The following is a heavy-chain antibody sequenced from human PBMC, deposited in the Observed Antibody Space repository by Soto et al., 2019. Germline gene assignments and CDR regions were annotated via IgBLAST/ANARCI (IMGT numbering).Heavy chain of an antibody. J-gene: IGHJ4*02. CDR2: ISGSGDST. CDR3: AKEAPVRTLIAATCWHFDY. D-gene: IGHD5-12*01. V-gene: IGHV3-23*01. CDR1: GFTFSSYA. Sequence: GGSLRLSWAASGFTFSSYAMHWVRQAPGKGLEWVSGISGSGDSTYYADSVKGRFTISRDNSKNTLYLQMNSLRVEDTAVYYCAKEAPVRTLIAATCWHFDYWGQGTLVTVSS.